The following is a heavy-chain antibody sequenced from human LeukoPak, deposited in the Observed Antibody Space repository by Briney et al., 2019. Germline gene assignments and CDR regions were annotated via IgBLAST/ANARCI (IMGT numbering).Heavy chain of an antibody. D-gene: IGHD1-26*01. V-gene: IGHV3-9*01. CDR1: GFTFDDYV. CDR2: ISWNSGQI. Sequence: GGSLRLSCAASGFTFDDYVMHWVRQAPGKGLEWVSGISWNSGQIGYADPVKGRFTISRDNAKNSLYLQMNSLGIEDTALYYCAKDSGSYSYWYLDLWGRGTLVTVSS. J-gene: IGHJ2*01. CDR3: AKDSGSYSYWYLDL.